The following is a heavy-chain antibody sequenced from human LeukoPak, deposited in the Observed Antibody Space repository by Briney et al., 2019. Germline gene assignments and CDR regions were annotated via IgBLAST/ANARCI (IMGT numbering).Heavy chain of an antibody. V-gene: IGHV4-39*07. J-gene: IGHJ3*02. CDR3: ARGKGENWKGGAFDI. CDR1: GGSISSSSYY. CDR2: IHYSGST. D-gene: IGHD1-1*01. Sequence: SETLSLTCTVSGGSISSSSYYWGWIRQPPGKGLEWIGSIHYSGSTYYNPSLKSRVTISVDRSKNQFSLKLSPVTAADTAVYYCARGKGENWKGGAFDIWGQGTMVTVSS.